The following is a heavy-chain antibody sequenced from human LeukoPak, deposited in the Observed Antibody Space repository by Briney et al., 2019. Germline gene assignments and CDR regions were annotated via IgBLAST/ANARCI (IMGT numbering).Heavy chain of an antibody. CDR2: IYGGGLFGIGSGRT. Sequence: SETLSLTCTVSGGSLSDYFWTWVRQPTGKGLEWIGRIYGGGLFGIGSGRTDYNPSLKSRVTISVDTTRNQFSLKLRSVTAADTAVYYCAVNLYSSGWYSDYWGQGTLVTVSS. CDR1: GGSLSDYF. CDR3: AVNLYSSGWYSDY. V-gene: IGHV4-4*07. D-gene: IGHD6-19*01. J-gene: IGHJ4*02.